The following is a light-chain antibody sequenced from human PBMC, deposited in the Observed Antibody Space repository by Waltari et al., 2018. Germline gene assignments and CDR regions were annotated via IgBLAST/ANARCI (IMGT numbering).Light chain of an antibody. CDR2: DVI. CDR3: SSYTSTRVFYV. J-gene: IGLJ1*01. Sequence: QSALTQPASVSGSPGQSITLSCTGSNSDVGSFNLVSSYQQHPGNAPKLIIYDVIHRPAGVSNRCSGSKSANTASLTISGLQAEDEADYYYSSYTSTRVFYVFGTGTTVIVL. V-gene: IGLV2-14*02. CDR1: NSDVGSFNL.